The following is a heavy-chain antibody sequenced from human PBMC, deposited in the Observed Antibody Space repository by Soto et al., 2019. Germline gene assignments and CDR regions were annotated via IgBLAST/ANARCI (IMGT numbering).Heavy chain of an antibody. D-gene: IGHD2-15*01. V-gene: IGHV1-2*04. J-gene: IGHJ6*03. CDR3: ARGGDGSHPYCYYMDV. CDR2: INPNSGGT. Sequence: ASLKVSCKASGYTFTGYYMHWVRQAPGQGLEWMGWINPNSGGTNYAQKFQGWVTMTRDTSISTAYMELSRLRSDDTAVYYCARGGDGSHPYCYYMDVWGKGTTVTVSS. CDR1: GYTFTGYY.